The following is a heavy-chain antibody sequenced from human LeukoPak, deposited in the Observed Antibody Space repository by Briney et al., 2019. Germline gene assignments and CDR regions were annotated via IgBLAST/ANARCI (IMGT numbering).Heavy chain of an antibody. CDR1: GGSISSNSYY. Sequence: SETLSLTCTVSGGSISSNSYYWGWIRQPPGKGLEWIGEIYHGGSTNHNPSLISRLTISLDKSRNQVSLKLSSVTAADTAVYYCASRTATAPEGFDIWGQGTMVTVSA. CDR2: IYHGGST. V-gene: IGHV4-39*07. D-gene: IGHD2-21*02. CDR3: ASRTATAPEGFDI. J-gene: IGHJ3*02.